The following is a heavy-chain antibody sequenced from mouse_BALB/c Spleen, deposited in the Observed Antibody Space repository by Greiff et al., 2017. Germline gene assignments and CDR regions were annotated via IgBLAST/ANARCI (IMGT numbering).Heavy chain of an antibody. CDR1: GFSLTSYG. V-gene: IGHV2-2*02. CDR2: IWSGGST. J-gene: IGHJ2*01. Sequence: VQRVESGPGLVQPSQSLSITCTVSGFSLTSYGVHWVRQSPGKGLEWLGVIWSGGSTDYNAAFISRLSISKDNSKSQVFFKMNSLQANDTAIYYCARNGRDGNLYYFDYWGQGTTLTVSS. CDR3: ARNGRDGNLYYFDY. D-gene: IGHD2-1*01.